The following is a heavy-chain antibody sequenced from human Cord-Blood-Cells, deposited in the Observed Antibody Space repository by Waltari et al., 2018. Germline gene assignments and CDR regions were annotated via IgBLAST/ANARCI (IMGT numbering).Heavy chain of an antibody. J-gene: IGHJ4*02. CDR1: GGTFSSYA. CDR2: IIPILGIA. V-gene: IGHV1-69*09. Sequence: QVQLVQSGAEVKKPGSSVKVSCKASGGTFSSYAISLVRQAPGQGLEWMGRIIPILGIANYAPKFQGRVTITADKSTSTAYMELSSLRSEDTAVYYCALGYCSSTSCYRIDYWGQGTLVTVSS. D-gene: IGHD2-2*02. CDR3: ALGYCSSTSCYRIDY.